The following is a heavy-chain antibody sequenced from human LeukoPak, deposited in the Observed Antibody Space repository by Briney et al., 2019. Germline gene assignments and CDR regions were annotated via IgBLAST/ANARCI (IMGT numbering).Heavy chain of an antibody. CDR2: IKQDGSEK. CDR1: GFTFSSYW. V-gene: IGHV3-7*01. Sequence: PGGSLRLSCAASGFTFSSYWMSWVRQAPGKGLEWVANIKQDGSEKYYVDSVKGRFTISRDNAKNSLYLQMNSLRAEDTAVYYCASLIYSSSWYIDAFDIWGQGTMVTVSS. CDR3: ASLIYSSSWYIDAFDI. D-gene: IGHD6-13*01. J-gene: IGHJ3*02.